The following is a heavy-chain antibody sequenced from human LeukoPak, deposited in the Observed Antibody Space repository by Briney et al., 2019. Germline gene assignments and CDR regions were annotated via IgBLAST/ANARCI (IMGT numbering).Heavy chain of an antibody. J-gene: IGHJ5*02. Sequence: ASVKVSCKASGYTFTSYAMNWVRQAPGQGLEWMGWTKTNTGNPTYAQGFTGRFVFSSDTSVSTAYLQISSLKAEDTAVYYCAREFYCSGGSCYPDWFDPWGQGTLVTVSS. CDR3: AREFYCSGGSCYPDWFDP. D-gene: IGHD2-15*01. CDR2: TKTNTGNP. CDR1: GYTFTSYA. V-gene: IGHV7-4-1*02.